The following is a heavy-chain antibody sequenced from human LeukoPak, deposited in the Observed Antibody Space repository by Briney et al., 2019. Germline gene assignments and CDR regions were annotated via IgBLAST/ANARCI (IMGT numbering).Heavy chain of an antibody. CDR1: GFTFSSYS. CDR3: ARLLNDYGDYELDY. D-gene: IGHD4-17*01. Sequence: GGSLRLSCAASGFTFSSYSMNWVRQAPGKGLEWVSYISSSSSTICYADSVKGRFTISRDNAKNSLYLQMNSLRAEDTAVYYCARLLNDYGDYELDYWGQGTLVTVSS. J-gene: IGHJ4*02. V-gene: IGHV3-48*01. CDR2: ISSSSSTI.